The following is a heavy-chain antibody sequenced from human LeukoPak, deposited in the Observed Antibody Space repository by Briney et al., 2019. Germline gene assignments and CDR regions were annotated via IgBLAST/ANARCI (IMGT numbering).Heavy chain of an antibody. CDR3: ARDGGYGSYVSPSNWNFDL. CDR2: IYSGGST. CDR1: GFTVSNNY. D-gene: IGHD1-26*01. V-gene: IGHV3-53*01. Sequence: PGGSLRLSCAASGFTVSNNYMNWVRQAPGKGLEWVSVIYSGGSTDYADSVKGRFTISRDNSKNTLYLQMNNLRAEDTAVYYCARDGGYGSYVSPSNWNFDLWGRGTLVTVSS. J-gene: IGHJ2*01.